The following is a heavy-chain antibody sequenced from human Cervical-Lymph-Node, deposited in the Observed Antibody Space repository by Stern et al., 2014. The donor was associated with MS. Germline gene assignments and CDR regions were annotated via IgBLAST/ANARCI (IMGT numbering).Heavy chain of an antibody. D-gene: IGHD2-15*01. CDR2: ISSTETYI. CDR3: NVVVTDTYFFGFDP. Sequence: EDQLVESGGGQVKPGGSLRLSCAASGFTFSRYTMNWIRQAPGKGLEWVSSISSTETYIDYADSVKGRFTISRDNAKNSLFLQLDSLRAEDTAVYYCNVVVTDTYFFGFDPWGQGTLVTVSS. V-gene: IGHV3-21*01. J-gene: IGHJ5*02. CDR1: GFTFSRYT.